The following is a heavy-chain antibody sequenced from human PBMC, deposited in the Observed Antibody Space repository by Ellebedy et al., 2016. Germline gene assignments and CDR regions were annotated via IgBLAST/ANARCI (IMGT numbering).Heavy chain of an antibody. CDR3: AKDVYDAQHHFYSLGMDV. D-gene: IGHD5/OR15-5a*01. CDR1: GFTFSGSA. Sequence: GGSLRLSXAASGFTFSGSAMHWVRQASGKGLEWVGRIRSKANSYATAYAASVKGRFTISRDNSKNTMYLQVSNLRVEDTAVYYCAKDVYDAQHHFYSLGMDVWGQGTTVTVSS. CDR2: IRSKANSYAT. J-gene: IGHJ6*02. V-gene: IGHV3-73*01.